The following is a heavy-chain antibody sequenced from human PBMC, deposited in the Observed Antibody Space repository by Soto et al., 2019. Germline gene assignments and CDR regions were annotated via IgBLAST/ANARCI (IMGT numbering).Heavy chain of an antibody. D-gene: IGHD3-16*01. J-gene: IGHJ6*02. CDR3: ARGLGGRMDD. CDR1: GTIFSSYT. CDR2: IIPLLGET. V-gene: IGHV1-69*08. Sequence: QVQLVQSGAEVKTPGSSVRVSCKASGTIFSSYTISWVRQAPGQGLEWMGRIIPLLGETNSAQKFQGRVTLTADKSTNTAYMELNSLRLEDTAVYYCARGLGGRMDDWGQGTTVTVSS.